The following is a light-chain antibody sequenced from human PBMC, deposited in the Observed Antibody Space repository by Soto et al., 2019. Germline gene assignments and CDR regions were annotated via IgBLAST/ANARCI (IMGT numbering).Light chain of an antibody. J-gene: IGKJ4*01. Sequence: EIVLTQSPATLSLSPGERATLSCRASQSVSSYLAWYQQKPGQAPRLLIYDASNRATGIPARFSGSGSGTDFTLTISSLEPEDFAVYYCQQRSNWQRLTFGGGTKV. CDR1: QSVSSY. CDR2: DAS. CDR3: QQRSNWQRLT. V-gene: IGKV3-11*01.